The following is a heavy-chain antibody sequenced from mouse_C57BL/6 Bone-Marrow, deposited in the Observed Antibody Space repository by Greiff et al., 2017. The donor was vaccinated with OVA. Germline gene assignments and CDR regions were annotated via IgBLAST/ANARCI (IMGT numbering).Heavy chain of an antibody. V-gene: IGHV1-69*01. CDR1: GYTFTSYW. CDR2: IDPSDSYT. CDR3: ARTPRLGSFDY. J-gene: IGHJ2*01. Sequence: QVQLQQPGAELVMPGASVKLSCKASGYTFTSYWMHWVKQRPGQGLEWIGEIDPSDSYTNYNQQFKGKSTLTVDKSSSTAYMQLSSLTSEDSAVYYCARTPRLGSFDYWGQGTTLTVSS. D-gene: IGHD1-2*01.